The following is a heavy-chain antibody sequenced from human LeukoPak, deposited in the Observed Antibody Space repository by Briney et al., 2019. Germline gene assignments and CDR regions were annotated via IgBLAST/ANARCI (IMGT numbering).Heavy chain of an antibody. Sequence: PGGSLRLSCAASGFTFSSYGMSWVRQAPGKGLEWVSAISGSGGSTYYADSVKGRFTISRDNSKNTLYLQMNSLRAEDTAVYYCARESLKGGRLGYWGQGTLVTVSS. V-gene: IGHV3-23*01. J-gene: IGHJ4*02. CDR1: GFTFSSYG. CDR2: ISGSGGST. CDR3: ARESLKGGRLGY. D-gene: IGHD3-16*02.